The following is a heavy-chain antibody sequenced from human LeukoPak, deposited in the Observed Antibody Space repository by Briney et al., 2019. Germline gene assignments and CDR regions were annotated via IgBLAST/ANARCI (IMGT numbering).Heavy chain of an antibody. Sequence: SETLSLTCTVSGGSISGYYWSWLRHPPGKGLEWIGYIHYSESTNYNPSLKSRVTISVDTSNNQFSLNLYSVTAADTAVYYCARGGGKTTVTPFDYWGQGTLVTVSS. CDR2: IHYSEST. V-gene: IGHV4-59*01. CDR1: GGSISGYY. J-gene: IGHJ4*02. CDR3: ARGGGKTTVTPFDY. D-gene: IGHD4-17*01.